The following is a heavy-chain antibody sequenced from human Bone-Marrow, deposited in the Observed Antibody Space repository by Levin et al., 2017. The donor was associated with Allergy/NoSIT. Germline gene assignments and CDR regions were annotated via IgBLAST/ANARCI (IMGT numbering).Heavy chain of an antibody. J-gene: IGHJ4*02. Sequence: PGGSLRLSCAASGFTFSSYWMHWVRQAPGKGLVWVSGINSDGSSTSYADSVKGRFTISRDNAKNTLYVQMNSLRAEDTAVYYCARGLGYSNSIWGQGTLVTVSS. CDR1: GFTFSSYW. V-gene: IGHV3-74*01. CDR2: INSDGSST. CDR3: ARGLGYSNSI. D-gene: IGHD6-6*01.